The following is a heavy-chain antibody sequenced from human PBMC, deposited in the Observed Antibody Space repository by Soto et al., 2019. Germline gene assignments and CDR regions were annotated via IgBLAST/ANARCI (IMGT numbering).Heavy chain of an antibody. CDR2: IYWDGDK. Sequence: QINLIESGPTLVKPTQTLTLTCTFSGFSLSTSGAAVGWVRQPPGRALEWLALIYWDGDKRYNASLGNRLTITKDTSMNQVVLTLTNVYPSDTATYYCANRATMTIFGFIIDNGIGFDPWGQGTRVIVSS. V-gene: IGHV2-5*02. CDR1: GFSLSTSGAA. D-gene: IGHD3-3*01. J-gene: IGHJ5*02. CDR3: ANRATMTIFGFIIDNGIGFDP.